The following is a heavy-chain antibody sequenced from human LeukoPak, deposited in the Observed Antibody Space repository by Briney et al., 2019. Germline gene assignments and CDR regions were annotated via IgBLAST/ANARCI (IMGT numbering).Heavy chain of an antibody. CDR2: VSPGGYT. CDR1: GVSISDYY. V-gene: IGHV4-34*01. CDR3: AKGGNSEYSSSSY. Sequence: SETLSLTCAVSGVSISDYYWSWIRQPPGKGLEWIGEVSPGGYTTYSPSLKSRVTISVDTSKNQFSLKLNSVTAADTAVYYCAKGGNSEYSSSSYWGQGTLVTVSS. D-gene: IGHD6-6*01. J-gene: IGHJ4*02.